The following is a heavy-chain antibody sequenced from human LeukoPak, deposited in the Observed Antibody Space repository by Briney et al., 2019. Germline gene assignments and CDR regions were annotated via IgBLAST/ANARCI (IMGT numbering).Heavy chain of an antibody. D-gene: IGHD2-2*01. Sequence: SETLSLTCTVSGGSISSSSYYWGWIRQPPGEGLEWIGSIYYSGSTYYNPSLKSRVTISVDTSKNQFSLKLSSVTAADTAVYYCARIEDIVVVPAAADYWGQGTLVTVSS. CDR3: ARIEDIVVVPAAADY. CDR1: GGSISSSSYY. CDR2: IYYSGST. V-gene: IGHV4-39*01. J-gene: IGHJ4*02.